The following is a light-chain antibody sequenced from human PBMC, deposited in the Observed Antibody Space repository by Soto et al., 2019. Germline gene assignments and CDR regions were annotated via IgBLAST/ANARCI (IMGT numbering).Light chain of an antibody. CDR2: DVS. Sequence: DIQMTQSPSTLSASVGDRVTITWRASQSISGWLAWYQQKPGKAPKLLIYDVSSLESGVPSRFSGSGSGTEFTLAISSLQPDDFATYYCQQYNSYPWTFGQGTKVDI. V-gene: IGKV1-5*01. J-gene: IGKJ1*01. CDR1: QSISGW. CDR3: QQYNSYPWT.